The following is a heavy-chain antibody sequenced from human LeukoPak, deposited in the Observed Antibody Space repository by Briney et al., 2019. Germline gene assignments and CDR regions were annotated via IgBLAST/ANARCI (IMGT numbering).Heavy chain of an antibody. CDR3: ARGKYQLLRAYYYYYMDV. Sequence: PSETLSLTCTVSGGSISSSSYYWGWIRQPLGKGLEWIGSIYYSGSTYYNPSLKSRVTISVDTSKNQFSLKLSSVTAADTAVYYCARGKYQLLRAYYYYYMDVWGKGTRITVSS. V-gene: IGHV4-39*01. J-gene: IGHJ6*03. D-gene: IGHD2-2*01. CDR1: GGSISSSSYY. CDR2: IYYSGST.